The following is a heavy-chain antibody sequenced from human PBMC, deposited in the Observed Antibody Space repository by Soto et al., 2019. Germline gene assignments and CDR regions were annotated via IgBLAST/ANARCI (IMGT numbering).Heavy chain of an antibody. J-gene: IGHJ6*03. V-gene: IGHV3-23*01. D-gene: IGHD6-13*01. CDR1: GFTFSSYA. Sequence: GGSLRLSCAASGFTFSSYAMSWVRQAPGKWLEWVSAISGRGGSTYYADSVQGRFTISRDNSKKTLYLQMNSLGAEDAAVYYCAKELGGAAGTPYCYYYYMDVWSKGTTVTVSS. CDR2: ISGRGGST. CDR3: AKELGGAAGTPYCYYYYMDV.